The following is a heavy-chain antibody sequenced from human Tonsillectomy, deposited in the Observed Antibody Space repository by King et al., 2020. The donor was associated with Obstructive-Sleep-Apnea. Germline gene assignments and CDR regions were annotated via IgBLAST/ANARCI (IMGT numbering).Heavy chain of an antibody. J-gene: IGHJ4*02. V-gene: IGHV3-30*18. Sequence: QLVQSGGGVVQPGRSLRLSCAASGFTFSSYGMDWVRQAPGKGLEGVAVISYDGSNKYYADSVKGRFTISRDNSKNTLYLQMNSLRAEDTAVYYCAKDYAWIYYFDYWGQGTLVTVSS. CDR3: AKDYAWIYYFDY. CDR1: GFTFSSYG. CDR2: ISYDGSNK. D-gene: IGHD2-2*03.